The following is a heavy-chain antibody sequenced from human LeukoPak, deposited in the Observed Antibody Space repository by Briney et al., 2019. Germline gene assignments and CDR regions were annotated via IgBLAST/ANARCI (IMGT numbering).Heavy chain of an antibody. CDR2: IYYSGST. Sequence: PSETLSLTCTVSGGSVSSGSYYWSWIRQPPGKGLEWIGYIYYSGSTNYNPSLKSRVTISVDTSKNQFSLKLSSVTAADTAVYYCARGPLTEWLVTDWGQGTLVTVSS. D-gene: IGHD6-19*01. CDR1: GGSVSSGSYY. V-gene: IGHV4-61*01. J-gene: IGHJ4*02. CDR3: ARGPLTEWLVTD.